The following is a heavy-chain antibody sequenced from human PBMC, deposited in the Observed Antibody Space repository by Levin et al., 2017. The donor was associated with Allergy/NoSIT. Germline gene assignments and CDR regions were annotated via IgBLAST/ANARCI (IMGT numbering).Heavy chain of an antibody. CDR2: ISTHNGNT. CDR3: ARFEVTPVSYFYMDV. D-gene: IGHD2-2*01. CDR1: GYTFKNYG. J-gene: IGHJ6*03. V-gene: IGHV1-18*01. Sequence: ASVKVSCKASGYTFKNYGISWVRQAPGQGLEWMGWISTHNGNTNYAQSFQGRVTMTTDTSTSTADMELRSLISDDTAVYYCARFEVTPVSYFYMDVWGKGTTVTVSS.